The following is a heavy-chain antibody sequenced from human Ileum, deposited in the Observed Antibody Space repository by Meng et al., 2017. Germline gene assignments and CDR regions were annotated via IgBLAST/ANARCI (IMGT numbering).Heavy chain of an antibody. Sequence: GESLKISCAASGFTFSSYWLTWVRQAPVQGLEWVAKIKQDGSEKHYVDSVRGRFTISRDNAKNSLYLQMNRLRAEDTAVYFCARNRTFGNYDSGSYQYWGQGTLVTVSS. CDR2: IKQDGSEK. D-gene: IGHD3-10*01. J-gene: IGHJ4*02. CDR1: GFTFSSYW. CDR3: ARNRTFGNYDSGSYQY. V-gene: IGHV3-7*01.